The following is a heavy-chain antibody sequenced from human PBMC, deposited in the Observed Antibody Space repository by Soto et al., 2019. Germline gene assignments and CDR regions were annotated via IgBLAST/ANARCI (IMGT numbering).Heavy chain of an antibody. D-gene: IGHD2-15*01. CDR1: GFTFSSYS. CDR3: ARDRNSGGSWDY. CDR2: ISSSSSYI. J-gene: IGHJ4*02. V-gene: IGHV3-21*01. Sequence: EVQLVESGGGLVKPGGSLRLSCAASGFTFSSYSMNWVRQAPGKGREWVSSISSSSSYIYYADSVKGRFTISRDNAKNSLYLQMNSLRAEDTAVYYCARDRNSGGSWDYWGQGTLVTVSS.